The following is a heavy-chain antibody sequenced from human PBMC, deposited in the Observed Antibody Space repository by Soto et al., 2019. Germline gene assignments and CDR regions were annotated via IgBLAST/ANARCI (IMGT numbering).Heavy chain of an antibody. Sequence: SVKVSGKASGGTFSSYAISWVRQAPGQGLEWMGGIIPIFGTANYAQKFQGRVTITADEATKTAYMEVSSLRSEDTAVYYCARKYSSGWYYDWFDAWGEGTLATVSS. CDR2: IIPIFGTA. V-gene: IGHV1-69*13. D-gene: IGHD6-19*01. J-gene: IGHJ5*02. CDR1: GGTFSSYA. CDR3: ARKYSSGWYYDWFDA.